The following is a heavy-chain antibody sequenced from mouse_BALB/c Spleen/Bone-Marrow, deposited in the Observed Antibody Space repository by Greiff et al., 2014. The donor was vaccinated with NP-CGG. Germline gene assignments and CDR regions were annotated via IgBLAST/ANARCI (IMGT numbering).Heavy chain of an antibody. D-gene: IGHD3-3*01. V-gene: IGHV1-77*01. CDR3: EGDVGY. CDR2: IYPGSGST. CDR1: GYTFTDYV. J-gene: IGHJ2*01. Sequence: QVQLKDSGPELVKPGASVKMSCKASGYTFTDYVISWVKQRTGQGLKWIGEIYPGSGSTYYNEKFKGKATLTADKSSNTAYMQLSSLTSEDSAVYFCEGDVGYWGQGTTLTVSS.